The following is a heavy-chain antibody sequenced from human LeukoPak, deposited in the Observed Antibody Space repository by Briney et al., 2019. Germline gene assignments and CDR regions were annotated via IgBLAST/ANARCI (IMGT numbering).Heavy chain of an antibody. V-gene: IGHV4-59*01. CDR3: AREGVDAFDI. CDR1: GGSISGYY. J-gene: IGHJ3*02. CDR2: IYKSGST. Sequence: SETLSLTCTVSGGSISGYYWSWIRQPPGKGLEWIGYIYKSGSTNYSPSLKSRLTISVDTSKNQFSLRLSSETAADTAVYYCAREGVDAFDIWGQGTMVTVSS.